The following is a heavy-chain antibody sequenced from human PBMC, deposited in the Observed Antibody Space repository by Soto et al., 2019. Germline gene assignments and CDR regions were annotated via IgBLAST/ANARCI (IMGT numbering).Heavy chain of an antibody. J-gene: IGHJ6*02. Sequence: QVQLVQSGAEVKKPGSSVTVSCKTSGGTFSKDAINWVRQAPGQGLEWMGLLIPVFGSPIYAQKFQGRIRITADESTSTAFMDLSSLRSEDTSVYYCTRVLGYTFEPVKARYDAIDVWGQGTTGSVSS. CDR3: TRVLGYTFEPVKARYDAIDV. D-gene: IGHD5-18*01. CDR2: LIPVFGSP. V-gene: IGHV1-69*01. CDR1: GGTFSKDA.